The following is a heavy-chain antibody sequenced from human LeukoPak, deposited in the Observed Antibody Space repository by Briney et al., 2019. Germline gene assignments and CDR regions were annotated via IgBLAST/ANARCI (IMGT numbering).Heavy chain of an antibody. CDR3: ARGYSRFLEWLLGY. Sequence: ASVKVSCKASGGTFSSYAISWVRQAPGQGLEWMGGIIPIFGTANYAQKFQGRVTITADESTSTAYMELSSLRSEDTAVYYCARGYSRFLEWLLGYWGQGTLVTVSS. J-gene: IGHJ4*02. D-gene: IGHD3-3*01. CDR2: IIPIFGTA. CDR1: GGTFSSYA. V-gene: IGHV1-69*13.